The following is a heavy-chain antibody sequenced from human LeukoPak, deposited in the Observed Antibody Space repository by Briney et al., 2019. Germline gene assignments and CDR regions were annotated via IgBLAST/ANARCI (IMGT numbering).Heavy chain of an antibody. CDR1: GGSISSYY. J-gene: IGHJ6*03. CDR2: IYYSGST. Sequence: SETLSLTCTVSGGSISSYYWSWIRQPPGKGLELIGYIYYSGSTNYNPSLKSRVTISVDTSKNQFSLKLSSVTAADTAVYYCARHARRSGYYYYYMDVWGKGTTVTVSS. CDR3: ARHARRSGYYYYYMDV. V-gene: IGHV4-59*08. D-gene: IGHD6-6*01.